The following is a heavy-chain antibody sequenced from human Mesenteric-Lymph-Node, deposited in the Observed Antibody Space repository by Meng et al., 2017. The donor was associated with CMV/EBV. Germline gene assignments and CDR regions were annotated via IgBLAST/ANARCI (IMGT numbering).Heavy chain of an antibody. D-gene: IGHD2-15*01. CDR2: IIPIFGTA. CDR1: GGTFSSYT. V-gene: IGHV1-69*05. CDR3: ARTVAPARPLDV. J-gene: IGHJ6*02. Sequence: SVKVSCKASGGTFSSYTISWVRQAPGQGLEWMGGIIPIFGTANYAQKFQGRVTITTDESTSTAYMERSSLRSEDTAVYYCARTVAPARPLDVWGQGTTVTVSS.